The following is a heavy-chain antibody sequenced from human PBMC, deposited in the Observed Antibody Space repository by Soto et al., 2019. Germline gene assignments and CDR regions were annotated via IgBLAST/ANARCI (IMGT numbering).Heavy chain of an antibody. CDR2: IIPIFGTT. J-gene: IGHJ5*02. CDR1: GGTFGSDA. Sequence: PVEVSCKASGGTFGSDAITWVRQAPGQGLEWVGRIIPIFGTTNYAQNLQGRVTISADKSTLTSYMELHSLTSDDTALYYCARDRTDSGYYTNWLDPWGQGTQVTVSS. D-gene: IGHD3-22*01. CDR3: ARDRTDSGYYTNWLDP. V-gene: IGHV1-69*06.